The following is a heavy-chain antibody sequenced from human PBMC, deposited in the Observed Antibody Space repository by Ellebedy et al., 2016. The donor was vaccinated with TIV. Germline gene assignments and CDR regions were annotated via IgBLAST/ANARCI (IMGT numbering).Heavy chain of an antibody. V-gene: IGHV5-10-1*01. Sequence: ASVQVSCKGSRYSFTSSWISWVRQMPGKGLEWMGRIDPSDPYTDYSPSFQGHVTIPADKSISTAYLQWSSLKASDSVMYYCATAVGGNAPDYWGQGTLVTVSS. CDR3: ATAVGGNAPDY. CDR2: IDPSDPYT. CDR1: RYSFTSSW. D-gene: IGHD4-23*01. J-gene: IGHJ4*02.